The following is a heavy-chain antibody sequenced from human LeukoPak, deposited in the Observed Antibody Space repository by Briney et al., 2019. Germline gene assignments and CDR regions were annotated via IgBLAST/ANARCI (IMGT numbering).Heavy chain of an antibody. CDR2: IYYSGST. Sequence: SETLSLTCTVSGGSISSHYWSWIRQPPGKGLEWIGYIYYSGSTNYSPSLKSRVTISVDTSKNQFSLKLSSVTAADTAVYYCARYSFPFCWGQGTLVTVSS. CDR1: GGSISSHY. CDR3: ARYSFPFC. J-gene: IGHJ4*02. D-gene: IGHD2-21*01. V-gene: IGHV4-59*11.